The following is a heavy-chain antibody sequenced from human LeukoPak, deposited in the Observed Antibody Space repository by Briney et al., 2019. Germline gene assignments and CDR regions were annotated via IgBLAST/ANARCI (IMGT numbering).Heavy chain of an antibody. Sequence: PSETLSLTCTVSGDSISSSSYYWGWIRQPPGKGLEWIGSIYYSGSTYYNPSLKSRVTISVDTSKNQFSLKLSSVTAADTAVYYCARAVVPAAQVDYWGQGTLVTVSS. J-gene: IGHJ4*02. D-gene: IGHD2-2*01. CDR1: GDSISSSSYY. CDR3: ARAVVPAAQVDY. V-gene: IGHV4-39*07. CDR2: IYYSGST.